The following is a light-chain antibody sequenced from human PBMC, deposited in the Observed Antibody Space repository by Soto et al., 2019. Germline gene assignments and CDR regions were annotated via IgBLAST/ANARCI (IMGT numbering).Light chain of an antibody. CDR1: QFVSSN. J-gene: IGKJ5*01. V-gene: IGKV3D-15*01. Sequence: EIVMTQSPVTLSVSPGERATLSCRASQFVSSNLAWYQQKPGQAPRLLIYGASTRATGIPARFSGSGSGTEFTLTISNLQSEDFAVYYCQQRSNWITFGQGTRLEIK. CDR3: QQRSNWIT. CDR2: GAS.